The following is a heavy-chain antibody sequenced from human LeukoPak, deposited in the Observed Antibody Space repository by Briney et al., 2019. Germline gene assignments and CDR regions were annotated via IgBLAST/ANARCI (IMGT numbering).Heavy chain of an antibody. Sequence: SETLSLTCAVSGGSISSYYWSWIRQPPGKGLEWIGYIYYSGSTNHNPSLKSRVTISVHTSNNQFSLQLSSVTAADTAVYYCASLVVTAIPGWFDPWGQGTLVTVSS. J-gene: IGHJ5*02. CDR3: ASLVVTAIPGWFDP. CDR2: IYYSGST. D-gene: IGHD2-21*02. V-gene: IGHV4-59*08. CDR1: GGSISSYY.